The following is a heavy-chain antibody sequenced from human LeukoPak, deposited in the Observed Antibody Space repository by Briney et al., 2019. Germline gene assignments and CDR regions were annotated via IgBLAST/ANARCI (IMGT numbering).Heavy chain of an antibody. V-gene: IGHV3-74*01. CDR1: GFSFSTQR. Sequence: GGSLRLSCAASGFSFSTQRMHWVRQAPGKGLVWVSYINIDERITGYADSVKGRFTISRDNAKNTLYLQMNSLGADDTAVYYCASRDYWGQGTLVTVSS. CDR2: INIDERIT. J-gene: IGHJ4*02. CDR3: ASRDY. D-gene: IGHD5-24*01.